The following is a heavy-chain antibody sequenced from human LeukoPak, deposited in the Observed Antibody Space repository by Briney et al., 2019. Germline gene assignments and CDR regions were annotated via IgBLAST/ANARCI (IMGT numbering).Heavy chain of an antibody. J-gene: IGHJ5*02. CDR2: IYYSGAT. CDR1: DDSIRKTRDY. Sequence: PSETLSLTCSVSDDSIRKTRDYWGWIRQPPGKGLEWIGSIYYSGATHYNPSLKSRVTISIETSKSQFSLELSSVTAADTAVYYCARRPGYCPNGVCYKRNWFDPWGQGTLVTVSS. V-gene: IGHV4-39*07. D-gene: IGHD2-8*01. CDR3: ARRPGYCPNGVCYKRNWFDP.